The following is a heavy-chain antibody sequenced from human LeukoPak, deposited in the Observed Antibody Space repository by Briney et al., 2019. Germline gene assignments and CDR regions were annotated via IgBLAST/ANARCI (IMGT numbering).Heavy chain of an antibody. Sequence: GGSLRLSCVASGFTFSYNGMHWVRQAPGKGLEWVAFIRYDGSNKYYADSVKDRFTISRDNSKNTLYLHINSLRAEDTAVYYCVKDNPLDYWGQGTLVIVSS. J-gene: IGHJ4*02. D-gene: IGHD1-14*01. CDR2: IRYDGSNK. CDR3: VKDNPLDY. CDR1: GFTFSYNG. V-gene: IGHV3-30*02.